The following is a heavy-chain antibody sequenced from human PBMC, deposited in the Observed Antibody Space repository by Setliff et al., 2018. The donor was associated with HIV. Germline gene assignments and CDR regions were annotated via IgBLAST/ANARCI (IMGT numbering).Heavy chain of an antibody. J-gene: IGHJ1*01. CDR1: GYTFTSYG. V-gene: IGHV1-18*01. Sequence: ASVKVSCKASGYTFTSYGISWVRQAPGQGLEWMGWISAYNGNTNYAQKLQGRVTMTRDTSTSTVYMELSSLRSEDTAVYYCARDHMSLGAWVGATSRGLFQHWGQGTLVTVPQ. CDR2: ISAYNGNT. CDR3: ARDHMSLGAWVGATSRGLFQH. D-gene: IGHD1-26*01.